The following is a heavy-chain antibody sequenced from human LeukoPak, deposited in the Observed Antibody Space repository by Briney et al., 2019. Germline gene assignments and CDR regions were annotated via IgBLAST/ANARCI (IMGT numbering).Heavy chain of an antibody. V-gene: IGHV4-39*01. CDR3: ARHREGAYFAYADY. CDR2: LYYSGNT. CDR1: GGSISSSGYY. J-gene: IGHJ4*02. D-gene: IGHD2-2*01. Sequence: SETLSLTCTDSGGSISSSGYYWGWIRQPPGKGLEWIGSLYYSGNTYYKPSLKSRVAISLDTSKNQLLLKVSSVAAADTAVYYCARHREGAYFAYADYWGQGILVTVSS.